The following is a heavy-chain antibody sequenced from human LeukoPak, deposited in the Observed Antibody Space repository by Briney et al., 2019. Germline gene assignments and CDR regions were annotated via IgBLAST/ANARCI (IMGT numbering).Heavy chain of an antibody. CDR3: AELGTTMIGGV. CDR2: ISWNSGSI. CDR1: GFTFDDYA. V-gene: IGHV3-9*01. Sequence: GGSLRLSCAASGFTFDDYAMHWVRRAPGKGLEWVSGISWNSGSIGYADSVKGRFTISRDNAKNSLYLQMNSLRAEDTAVYYCAELGTTMIGGVWGKGTTVTISS. J-gene: IGHJ6*04. D-gene: IGHD3-10*02.